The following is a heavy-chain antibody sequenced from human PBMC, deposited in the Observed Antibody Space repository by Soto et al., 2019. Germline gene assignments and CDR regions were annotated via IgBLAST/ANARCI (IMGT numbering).Heavy chain of an antibody. CDR3: AKETDY. Sequence: EVQLAESGGGLVQPGRSLRLSCAASGFTFDDYAMHWVRQAPGKGLEWVSGISWNSGSIGYADSVKGRFTISRDNAKNSLYLQMNSLRAEDTALYYCAKETDYWGQGTLVTVSS. V-gene: IGHV3-9*01. J-gene: IGHJ4*02. CDR1: GFTFDDYA. CDR2: ISWNSGSI.